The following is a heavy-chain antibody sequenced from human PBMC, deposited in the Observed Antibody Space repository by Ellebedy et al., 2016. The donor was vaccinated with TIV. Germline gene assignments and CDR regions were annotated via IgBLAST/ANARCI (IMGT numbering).Heavy chain of an antibody. V-gene: IGHV4-59*01. CDR3: ASGAGYGGNTPLDS. J-gene: IGHJ4*02. D-gene: IGHD4-23*01. Sequence: MPSETLSLTCTVSGASMSSFFWNWIRQPPGEGLEWIGYIHYSGSTTYNPSLKSRVAISLDKSENQFSLNLASVPAADTAVYYCASGAGYGGNTPLDSWGQGTLVTVSS. CDR2: IHYSGST. CDR1: GASMSSFF.